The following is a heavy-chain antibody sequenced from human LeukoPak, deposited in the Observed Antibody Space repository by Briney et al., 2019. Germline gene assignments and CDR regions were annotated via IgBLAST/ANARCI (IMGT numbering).Heavy chain of an antibody. Sequence: GASVKVSCKASGYTFTSYGISWVRQAPGQGLEWMGWISAYNGNTNYAQKFQGRVTMTRDTSISTAYMELSRLRSDDTAVYYCAREWEETNAFDIWGQGTMVTVSP. V-gene: IGHV1-18*01. J-gene: IGHJ3*02. CDR1: GYTFTSYG. D-gene: IGHD1-26*01. CDR2: ISAYNGNT. CDR3: AREWEETNAFDI.